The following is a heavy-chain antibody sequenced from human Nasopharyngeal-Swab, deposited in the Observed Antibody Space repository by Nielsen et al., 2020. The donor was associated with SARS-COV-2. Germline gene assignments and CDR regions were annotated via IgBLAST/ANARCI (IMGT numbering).Heavy chain of an antibody. CDR2: FFYNGGT. CDR1: GGSISSYF. J-gene: IGHJ4*02. V-gene: IGHV4-59*01. D-gene: IGHD3-16*01. CDR3: GRGSVEAYVDY. Sequence: SATLSLTCAVSGGSISSYFWSWIRQPPGKGLEWIGYFFYNGGTNYNPSLKSRVTISVDTSKSQISLKMSSVTDADTAVYYWGRGSVEAYVDYWGQGTLVTVSS.